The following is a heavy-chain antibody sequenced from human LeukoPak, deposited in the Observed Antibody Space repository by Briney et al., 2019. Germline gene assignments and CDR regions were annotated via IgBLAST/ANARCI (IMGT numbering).Heavy chain of an antibody. CDR2: IGVASNT. CDR3: AKYRVGPTSRTFDY. J-gene: IGHJ4*02. D-gene: IGHD1-26*01. Sequence: GGSLRLSCAASGFTFSTYAMSWVRQAPGKGLEWVSVIGVASNTYYADSVKGRFTISRDNSKNMLYLQMNSLRGEDTAVYYCAKYRVGPTSRTFDYWGQGTLVTASS. V-gene: IGHV3-23*01. CDR1: GFTFSTYA.